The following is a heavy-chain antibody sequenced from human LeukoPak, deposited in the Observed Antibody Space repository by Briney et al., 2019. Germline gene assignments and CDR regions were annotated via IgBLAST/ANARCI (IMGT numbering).Heavy chain of an antibody. D-gene: IGHD6-6*01. Sequence: ASVKVSCKASGYTFTSYGISWVRQAPGQGLEWMGWINPNSGGTNYAQKFQGRVTMTRDTSISTAYMELSRLRSDDTAVYYCARVXLXLYXSSSWRAFDIWGQGTMVTVSS. J-gene: IGHJ3*02. V-gene: IGHV1-2*02. CDR2: INPNSGGT. CDR1: GYTFTSYG. CDR3: ARVXLXLYXSSSWRAFDI.